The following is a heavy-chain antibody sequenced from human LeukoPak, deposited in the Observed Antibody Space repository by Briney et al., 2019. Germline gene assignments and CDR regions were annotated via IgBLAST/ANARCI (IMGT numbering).Heavy chain of an antibody. Sequence: PGGSLRLSCVASGFTFDGYAMHWVRQAPGKGLEWVSGISWNSGSIGYADSVKGRFTISRDNAKNSLYLEMNSLRAEDTALYYCAKDIGSSSWYLGNWGQGTLVTVSS. CDR1: GFTFDGYA. CDR2: ISWNSGSI. D-gene: IGHD6-13*01. J-gene: IGHJ4*02. V-gene: IGHV3-9*01. CDR3: AKDIGSSSWYLGN.